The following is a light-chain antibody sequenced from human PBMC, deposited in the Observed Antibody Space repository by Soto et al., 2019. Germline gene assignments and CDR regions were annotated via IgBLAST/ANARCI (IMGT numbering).Light chain of an antibody. Sequence: ESVLTQSPATLSLSPGERATLSCRASQSVSNSLAWYQQKGGQAPRLLIYDASKRATGIPARFSGSGSGTDFTLTISSLEPEDFAVYFCQQRRDWPITFGGGTKVEIK. CDR3: QQRRDWPIT. V-gene: IGKV3-11*01. J-gene: IGKJ4*01. CDR1: QSVSNS. CDR2: DAS.